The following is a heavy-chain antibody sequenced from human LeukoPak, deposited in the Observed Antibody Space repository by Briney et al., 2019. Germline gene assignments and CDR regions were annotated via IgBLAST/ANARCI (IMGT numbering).Heavy chain of an antibody. CDR2: IYTSGST. J-gene: IGHJ5*02. Sequence: SETLSLTCTVSGGSISSGSYYWSWIRQPAGKGLEWIGRIYTSGSTNYNPSLKSRVTISVDTSKNQFSLKLSSVTAADTAVYYCARHGKVRGWGFDPWGQGTLVTVSS. CDR3: ARHGKVRGWGFDP. D-gene: IGHD3-10*01. CDR1: GGSISSGSYY. V-gene: IGHV4-61*02.